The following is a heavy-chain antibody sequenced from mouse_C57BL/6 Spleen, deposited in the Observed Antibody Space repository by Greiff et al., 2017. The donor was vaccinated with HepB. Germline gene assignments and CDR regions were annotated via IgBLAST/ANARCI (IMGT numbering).Heavy chain of an antibody. CDR2: IYPGDGDT. CDR1: GYAFSSSW. CDR3: AREGWGAMDY. Sequence: QVQLKQSGPELVKPGASVKISCKASGYAFSSSWMNWVKQRPGKGLEWIGRIYPGDGDTNYNGKFKGKATLTADKSSSTAYMQLSSLTSEDSAVYFCAREGWGAMDYWGQGTSVTVSS. V-gene: IGHV1-82*01. J-gene: IGHJ4*01. D-gene: IGHD2-3*01.